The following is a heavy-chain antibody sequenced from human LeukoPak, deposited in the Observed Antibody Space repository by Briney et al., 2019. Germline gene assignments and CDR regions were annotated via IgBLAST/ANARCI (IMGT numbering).Heavy chain of an antibody. V-gene: IGHV1-2*02. J-gene: IGHJ4*02. CDR2: INPNSGGT. CDR3: ARWWRASGSYSVGDSYYFDC. Sequence: ASVKVSCKASGYTFTGYYMHWVRQAPGQGLEWMGWINPNSGGTNCAQKFQGRVTLTGDTSISTAYMELSRLTSDDTAVYYCARWWRASGSYSVGDSYYFDCGGQGTLVTVSS. D-gene: IGHD1-26*01. CDR1: GYTFTGYY.